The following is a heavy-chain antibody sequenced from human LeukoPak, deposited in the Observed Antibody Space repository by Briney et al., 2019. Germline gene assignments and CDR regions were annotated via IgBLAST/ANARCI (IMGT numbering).Heavy chain of an antibody. CDR1: GFTFTTYW. D-gene: IGHD1-26*01. J-gene: IGHJ4*02. CDR2: IKQDGTET. CDR3: ARSLSHWELPTNY. V-gene: IGHV3-7*01. Sequence: GGSLRLSCAASGFTFTTYWKNWVRQAPGKGLEWVANIKQDGTETYYVDSVKGRFTVSRDNAKNSVFLQMNSLRDDDTAVYYCARSLSHWELPTNYWGQGTLVTVSS.